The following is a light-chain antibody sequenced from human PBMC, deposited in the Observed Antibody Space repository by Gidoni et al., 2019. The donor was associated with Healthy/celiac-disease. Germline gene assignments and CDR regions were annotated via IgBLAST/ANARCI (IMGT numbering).Light chain of an antibody. CDR2: DVS. V-gene: IGLV2-14*01. CDR3: SSYTSSSTLDVV. J-gene: IGLJ2*01. Sequence: QSALTQPASVSGSPGQSIPISCTGTSSDVGGSNYVSWYQQHPGKAPKLMIYDVSNRPSGVSNRFSGSKSGNTASLTISGLQAEDEADYYCSSYTSSSTLDVVFGGGTKLTVL. CDR1: SSDVGGSNY.